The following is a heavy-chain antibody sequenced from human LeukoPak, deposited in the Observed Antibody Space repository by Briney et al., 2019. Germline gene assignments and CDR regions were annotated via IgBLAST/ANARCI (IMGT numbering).Heavy chain of an antibody. CDR2: IYYTGST. CDR3: SRSLGLQAPIDY. CDR1: GGSITKYY. J-gene: IGHJ4*02. D-gene: IGHD4-11*01. Sequence: SETLSLTCTVPGGSITKYYWSWIRQPPGKGLEWIRYIYYTGSTNYNPSLKSRVTMSVDTSKNQFSLKLNSVTAADTAMYYCSRSLGLQAPIDYWGQGTLVTVSS. V-gene: IGHV4-59*01.